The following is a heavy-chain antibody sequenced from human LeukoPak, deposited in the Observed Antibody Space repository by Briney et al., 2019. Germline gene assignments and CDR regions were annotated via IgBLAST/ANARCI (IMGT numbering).Heavy chain of an antibody. CDR2: INHSGST. CDR3: ARHYYGSGSYPNWFDP. Sequence: SETLSLTCAVYGGSFSGYYWSWIRQPPGKGLEWIGEINHSGSTNYNPSLKSRVTISVDKSKNQFSLKLSSVTAADTAVYYCARHYYGSGSYPNWFDPWGQGTLVTVSS. V-gene: IGHV4-34*01. D-gene: IGHD3-10*01. J-gene: IGHJ5*02. CDR1: GGSFSGYY.